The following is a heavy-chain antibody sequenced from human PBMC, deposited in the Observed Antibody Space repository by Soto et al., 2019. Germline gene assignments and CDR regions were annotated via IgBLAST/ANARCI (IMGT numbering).Heavy chain of an antibody. CDR2: IYYSGST. V-gene: IGHV4-59*01. Sequence: SETLSLTCTVSGGSISSYYWSWIRQPPGKGLEWIGYIYYSGSTNYNPSLKSRVTISVDTSKNQFSLKLSSVTAADTAVYYCARGATMIVGGNYYYGMDVWGQGTTVTVSS. J-gene: IGHJ6*02. CDR1: GGSISSYY. CDR3: ARGATMIVGGNYYYGMDV. D-gene: IGHD3-22*01.